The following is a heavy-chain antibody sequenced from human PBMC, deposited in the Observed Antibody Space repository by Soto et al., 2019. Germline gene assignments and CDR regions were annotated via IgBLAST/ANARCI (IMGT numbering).Heavy chain of an antibody. CDR3: ARGLGPQNYYYYYYYYMDV. Sequence: SETLSLTCAVYGGSFSGYYWSWIRQPPGKGLEWIGEINHSGSTNYNPSLKSRVTISVDTSKNQFSLKLSSVTAADTAVYYCARGLGPQNYYYYYYYYMDVWGKGTTVTVSS. CDR1: GGSFSGYY. CDR2: INHSGST. J-gene: IGHJ6*03. D-gene: IGHD3-10*01. V-gene: IGHV4-34*01.